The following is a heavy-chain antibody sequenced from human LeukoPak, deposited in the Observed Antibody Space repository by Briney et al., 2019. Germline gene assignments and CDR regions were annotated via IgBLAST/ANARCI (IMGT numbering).Heavy chain of an antibody. Sequence: GGSLRLSCAASGFTFSSYGMSWVRQAPGKGLEWVSAISGSGGSTYYADSVKGRFTISRDNSKNTLYLQMNSLRAEDTAVYYCAKDGEGVYGSGSYSNRYYYYYMDVWGKGTTVTISS. CDR1: GFTFSSYG. CDR3: AKDGEGVYGSGSYSNRYYYYYMDV. J-gene: IGHJ6*03. CDR2: ISGSGGST. V-gene: IGHV3-23*01. D-gene: IGHD3-10*01.